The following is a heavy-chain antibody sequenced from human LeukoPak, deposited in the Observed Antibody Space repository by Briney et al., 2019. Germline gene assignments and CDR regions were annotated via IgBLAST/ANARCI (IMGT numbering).Heavy chain of an antibody. CDR3: ARTYDFGRGPPGDAFDN. J-gene: IGHJ3*02. CDR1: GFTFSSYS. D-gene: IGHD3-3*01. Sequence: GGSLRLSCAASGFTFSSYSMNWVRQAPGKGPEWVSYIDARSSITYYADSVQGRFTISRDNARESVFLQMDSLRVDDTAVYYCARTYDFGRGPPGDAFDNWGPGTWVIVSS. V-gene: IGHV3-48*01. CDR2: IDARSSIT.